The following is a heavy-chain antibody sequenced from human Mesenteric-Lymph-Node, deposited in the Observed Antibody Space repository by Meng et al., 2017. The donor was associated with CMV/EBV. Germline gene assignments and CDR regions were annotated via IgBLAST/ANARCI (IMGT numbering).Heavy chain of an antibody. V-gene: IGHV3-53*05. Sequence: GESLKISCAASGFSVSSNYMNWVRQAPGRGLEWVSLIYSDGSTYYADSVRGRFTISRDNSKNTLYLQMNSLRAEDTAVYYCARETPDYDFQFDPWGQGTLVTVSS. CDR1: GFSVSSNY. CDR3: ARETPDYDFQFDP. D-gene: IGHD3-3*01. J-gene: IGHJ5*02. CDR2: IYSDGST.